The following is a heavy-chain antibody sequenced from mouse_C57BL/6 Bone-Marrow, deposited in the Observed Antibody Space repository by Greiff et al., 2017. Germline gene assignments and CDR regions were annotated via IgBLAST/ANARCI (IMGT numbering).Heavy chain of an antibody. CDR3: ARAYYSKYVDWYFDV. CDR2: INPSSGYT. CDR1: GYTFTSYW. J-gene: IGHJ1*03. Sequence: LVESGAELAKPGASVKLSCKASGYTFTSYWMHWVKQRPGQGLEWIGYINPSSGYTKYNQKFKDKATLTADKSSSTAYMQLSSLTYEDSAVYDCARAYYSKYVDWYFDVWGTGTTVTVSS. V-gene: IGHV1-7*01. D-gene: IGHD2-5*01.